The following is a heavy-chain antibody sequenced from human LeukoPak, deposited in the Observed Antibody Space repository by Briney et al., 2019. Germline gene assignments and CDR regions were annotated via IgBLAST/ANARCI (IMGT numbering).Heavy chain of an antibody. Sequence: SVKVSCKASGGTFSSYAISWVRQAPGQGLEWMGGIIPIFGTANYAQKFQGRVTITADKSTSTAYMELSSLRSEDTAVYYCARAIGTGYYADHYYYGMDVWGKGTTVTVSS. CDR1: GGTFSSYA. CDR2: IIPIFGTA. D-gene: IGHD3/OR15-3a*01. J-gene: IGHJ6*04. CDR3: ARAIGTGYYADHYYYGMDV. V-gene: IGHV1-69*06.